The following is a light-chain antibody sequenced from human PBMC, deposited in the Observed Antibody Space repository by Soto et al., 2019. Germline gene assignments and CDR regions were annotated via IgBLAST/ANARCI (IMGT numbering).Light chain of an antibody. CDR1: QSITNY. CDR2: AAS. J-gene: IGKJ1*01. Sequence: DIQMTQSPASLSASVGDRVTITCRASQSITNYLNWYQQKPGKAPELVIYAASSLRSGVPSRFSGRGSGTDFTLTISSLQPDDFGTYYCQQYNNFWTFGQGTKV. V-gene: IGKV1-39*01. CDR3: QQYNNFWT.